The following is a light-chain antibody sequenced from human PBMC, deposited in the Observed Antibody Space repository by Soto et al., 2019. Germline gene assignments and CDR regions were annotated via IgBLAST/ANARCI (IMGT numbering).Light chain of an antibody. CDR3: QQHGSSPRT. J-gene: IGKJ4*01. Sequence: EIVLTQSPGTLSLSPGERATLSCRASQSVSSSYLAWYQQKPGQAPRLLIYDASSRATGIPDRFSGSGSGTDFTLTVSRLEPEDFAVYYCQQHGSSPRTFGGGTKVEIK. CDR1: QSVSSSY. V-gene: IGKV3-20*01. CDR2: DAS.